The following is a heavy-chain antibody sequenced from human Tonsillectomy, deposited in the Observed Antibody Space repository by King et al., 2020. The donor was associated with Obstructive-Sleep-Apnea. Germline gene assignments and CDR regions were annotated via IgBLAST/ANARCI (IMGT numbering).Heavy chain of an antibody. J-gene: IGHJ4*02. CDR3: AKEEWYRFDF. V-gene: IGHV3-7*01. Sequence: EVQLVESGGGLVQPGGSLRLSCVASGFIFSGHYMSWVRQAPGKGLEWVAKIKPDGSDKSYVDSVKCRFTISRDNAKNSLFLQMNSLRGEDTAMYYCAKEEWYRFDFWGQGTLVTVSS. CDR2: IKPDGSDK. D-gene: IGHD3-3*01. CDR1: GFIFSGHY.